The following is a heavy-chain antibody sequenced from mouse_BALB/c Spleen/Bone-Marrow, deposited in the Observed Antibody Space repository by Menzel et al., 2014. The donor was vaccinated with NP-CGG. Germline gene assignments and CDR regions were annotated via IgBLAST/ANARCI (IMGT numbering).Heavy chain of an antibody. D-gene: IGHD2-1*01. V-gene: IGHV3-5*02. CDR1: GISITTGNYR. J-gene: IGHJ2*01. CDR3: TRYGNYFDY. CDR2: IYYSGTI. Sequence: EVQLVESGPGLVEPSQTVSLTCTVTGISITTGNYRWSWIRQFPGNKLEWIGYIYYSGTITYNPSLTSRTTTTRDTSKNQFFLEMNSLTAEDTATYYCTRYGNYFDYWGQGTTLTVSS.